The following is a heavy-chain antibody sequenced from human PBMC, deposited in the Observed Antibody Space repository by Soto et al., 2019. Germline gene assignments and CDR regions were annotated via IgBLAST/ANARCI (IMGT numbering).Heavy chain of an antibody. V-gene: IGHV4-34*01. CDR3: ARGFDFWSGYYTYYYYCMDV. CDR2: INHSGST. Sequence: SETLSLTCAVYGGSFSGYYWSWIRQPPGKGLEWIGEINHSGSTNYNPSLKSRVTISVDTSQNQFSLKLSSVTAADTAVYYCARGFDFWSGYYTYYYYCMDVWGQGRTVSVAS. CDR1: GGSFSGYY. J-gene: IGHJ6*01. D-gene: IGHD3-3*01.